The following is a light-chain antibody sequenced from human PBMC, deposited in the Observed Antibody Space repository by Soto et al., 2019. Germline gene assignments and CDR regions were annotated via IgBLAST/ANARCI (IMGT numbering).Light chain of an antibody. CDR2: END. CDR3: AAWVGSLNAVV. Sequence: QSVLTQPPSASGTPGQRVTISCSAGSSNIGSYTVTWYQHLPGTAPKLLMYENDQRPSGLPDRFSGSKSGTSASLAITGLQSEDEADYYCAAWVGSLNAVVFGGGTKLTVL. V-gene: IGLV1-44*01. J-gene: IGLJ2*01. CDR1: SSNIGSYT.